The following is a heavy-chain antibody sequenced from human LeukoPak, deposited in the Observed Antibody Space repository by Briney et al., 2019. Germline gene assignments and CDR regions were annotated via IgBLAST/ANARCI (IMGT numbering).Heavy chain of an antibody. J-gene: IGHJ6*03. D-gene: IGHD4-17*01. CDR2: IYHSGST. V-gene: IGHV4-38-2*02. CDR3: ARGTGGDYYYYYYMDV. Sequence: SETLSLTCTVSGYSISSGYYWGWIRQPPGKGLEWIGSIYHSGSTYYNPSLKSRVTISVDTSKNQFSLKLSSVTAADTAVYYCARGTGGDYYYYYYMDVWGKGTTVTISS. CDR1: GYSISSGYY.